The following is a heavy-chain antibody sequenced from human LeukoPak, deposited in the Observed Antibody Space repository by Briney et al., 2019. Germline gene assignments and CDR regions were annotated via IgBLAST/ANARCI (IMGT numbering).Heavy chain of an antibody. V-gene: IGHV4-59*13. CDR3: ARDEFGDFQGFDY. CDR1: GGSIRSYS. CDR2: IHYRGTT. Sequence: SETLSLTCTVSGGSIRSYSWNWIRQSPGKGLEWLGNIHYRGTTNYNPSLKSRVTLSFDSSKSQFALKVTSVTAADTAVYYCARDEFGDFQGFDYWGQGTRVTVSS. D-gene: IGHD4-17*01. J-gene: IGHJ4*02.